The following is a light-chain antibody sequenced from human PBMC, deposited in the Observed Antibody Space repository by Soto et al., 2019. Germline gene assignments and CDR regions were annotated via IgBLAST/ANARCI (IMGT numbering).Light chain of an antibody. J-gene: IGKJ2*01. CDR3: QQSDNTRYT. V-gene: IGKV1-39*01. Sequence: DIQMTQSPSSLSASVGDRVTITCRSSQSISTYIHWYQQKPGKAPELLIYGASILQTGVPSRFSGSGSGTDFTLAISGLQHEDFATYYCQQSDNTRYTFGQGTKLEMK. CDR1: QSISTY. CDR2: GAS.